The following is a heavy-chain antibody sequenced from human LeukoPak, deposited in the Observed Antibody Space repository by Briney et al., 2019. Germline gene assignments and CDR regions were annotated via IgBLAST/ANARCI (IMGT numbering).Heavy chain of an antibody. CDR3: ARGRLSGVPNWFDP. Sequence: ASVKVSCKASGYTFTSYAMHWVRQAPGQRLEWMGWINAGNGNTKYSQDFQGRVTITRDTSASTAYMELSSLRSEDMAVYYCARGRLSGVPNWFDPWGQGTLVTVSS. V-gene: IGHV1-3*03. D-gene: IGHD2-8*01. J-gene: IGHJ5*02. CDR2: INAGNGNT. CDR1: GYTFTSYA.